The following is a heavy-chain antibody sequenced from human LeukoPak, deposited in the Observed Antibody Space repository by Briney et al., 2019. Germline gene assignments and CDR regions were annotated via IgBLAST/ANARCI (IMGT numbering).Heavy chain of an antibody. CDR3: ARGPHNDILTGYYYWYFDL. Sequence: SETLSLTCTVSGGSISSYYWSWIRQPPGKGLEWIGYIYYSGSTNYNPSLKSRVTISVDTSKNQLSLKLSSVTAADTAVYYCARGPHNDILTGYYYWYFDLWGRGTLVTVSS. J-gene: IGHJ2*01. CDR1: GGSISSYY. D-gene: IGHD3-9*01. V-gene: IGHV4-59*01. CDR2: IYYSGST.